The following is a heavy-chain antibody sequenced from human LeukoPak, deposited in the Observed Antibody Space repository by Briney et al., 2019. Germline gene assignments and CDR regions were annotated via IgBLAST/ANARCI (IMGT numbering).Heavy chain of an antibody. V-gene: IGHV1-2*02. Sequence: ASVKVSCKASGYTFTGYYIHWVRQAPGQGLEWMGWINPNSGGTNYAQKFQGRGTMPRDTSITTAYMELSGLRSDDTAIYYCARGKLAAPGRTGYNWFDPWGQGTLVTVSS. J-gene: IGHJ5*02. D-gene: IGHD6-13*01. CDR1: GYTFTGYY. CDR3: ARGKLAAPGRTGYNWFDP. CDR2: INPNSGGT.